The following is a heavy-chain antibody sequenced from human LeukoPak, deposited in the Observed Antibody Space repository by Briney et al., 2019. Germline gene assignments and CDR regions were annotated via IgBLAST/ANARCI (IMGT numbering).Heavy chain of an antibody. CDR3: ATSAVPSNFYYYAMDV. V-gene: IGHV3-21*01. CDR1: GFTFSSYS. CDR2: ISSSISYI. Sequence: GGSLRLSCAASGFTFSSYSMNWVRQAPGKGLEWVSSISSSISYIYYADSVKGRFTISRDNAKNSLHLQMNSLRAEDTALYYCATSAVPSNFYYYAMDVWGQGTTVTVSS. J-gene: IGHJ6*02.